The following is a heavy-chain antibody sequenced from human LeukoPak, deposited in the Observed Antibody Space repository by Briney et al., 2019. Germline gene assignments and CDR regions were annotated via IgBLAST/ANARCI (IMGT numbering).Heavy chain of an antibody. CDR3: AKDKKEGRYGQPVDY. CDR2: LSGGGGGS. D-gene: IGHD5-18*01. CDR1: GITIRTYA. V-gene: IGHV3-23*01. J-gene: IGHJ4*02. Sequence: PGGSLRLSCAASGITIRTYAMSWVRQAPGKGLEWVSSLSGGGGGSYYADSVRGRFTISRDNSKNTLFLQMNSLRAEDTAVYSCAKDKKEGRYGQPVDYWGQGTLVTVSS.